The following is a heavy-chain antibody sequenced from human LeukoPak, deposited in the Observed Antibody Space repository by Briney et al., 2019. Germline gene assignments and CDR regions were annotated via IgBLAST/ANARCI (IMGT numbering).Heavy chain of an antibody. CDR1: GFTFSTYS. CDR2: ISHSGST. Sequence: GSLRLSCAASGFTFSTYSMNWVRQPPGKGLEWIGEISHSGSTNYNPSLKTRVAISVDTSKNQFSLKLTSVTAADTAVYYCAARDYNILTGSDDYWGQGTLVTVSS. D-gene: IGHD3-9*01. J-gene: IGHJ4*02. V-gene: IGHV4-34*08. CDR3: AARDYNILTGSDDY.